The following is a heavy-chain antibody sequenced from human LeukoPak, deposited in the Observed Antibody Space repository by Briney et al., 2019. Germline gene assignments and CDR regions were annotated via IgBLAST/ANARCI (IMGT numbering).Heavy chain of an antibody. J-gene: IGHJ4*02. CDR2: IYYRVTS. CDR3: ARVVVVDGSGSL. D-gene: IGHD3-10*01. V-gene: IGHV4-59*01. CDR1: GDSISTYY. Sequence: SETLSLTCTVSGDSISTYYWSWLRQPPGKGLEWIGYIYYRVTSHYNPPLKTRVTMSVDMSTRQISLKLSSVTAAEAAVDYCARVVVVDGSGSLWGPGTLVTVSS.